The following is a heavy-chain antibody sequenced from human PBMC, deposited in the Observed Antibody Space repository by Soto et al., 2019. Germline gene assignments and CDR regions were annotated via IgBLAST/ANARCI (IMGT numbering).Heavy chain of an antibody. Sequence: QVQLQESGPGLVKPSGTLSLTCAVSGGSISSSNWWSWVRQPPGKGLEWIGEIFHNGNTYSNPSPTGRVTMSVDKSKIQFSLNLTSVSAADTAVYYCARRTYAMDVWGQGTTVTVSS. CDR1: GGSISSSNW. J-gene: IGHJ6*02. V-gene: IGHV4-4*02. CDR3: ARRTYAMDV. CDR2: IFHNGNT.